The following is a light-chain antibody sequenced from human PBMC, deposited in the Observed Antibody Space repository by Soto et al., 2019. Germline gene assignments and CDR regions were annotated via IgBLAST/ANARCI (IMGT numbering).Light chain of an antibody. CDR2: AAS. Sequence: DIQMTQSPSSLSASVGDRVTITCRASLRIRNDLGWYQHKPGKAPKRLIYAASSLQSGVPSRFSGSGSGTEFTLTISSLQPEDCATYFCVQHDSYPWTFGQGTKVEFK. V-gene: IGKV1-17*01. CDR1: LRIRND. CDR3: VQHDSYPWT. J-gene: IGKJ1*01.